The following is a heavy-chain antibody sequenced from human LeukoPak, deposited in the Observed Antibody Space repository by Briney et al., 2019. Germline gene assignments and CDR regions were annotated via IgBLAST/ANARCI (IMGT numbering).Heavy chain of an antibody. CDR1: GYTFTGYY. V-gene: IGHV1-2*02. Sequence: ASVKVSCKASGYTFTGYYMHWVRQAPGQGLEWMGWSNPNSGGRNYAQKFQGRVTMTRVTSISTAYMELSRLRSDDTAVYYCARGKLWQQLPPYFDYWGQGTLVTVSS. CDR3: ARGKLWQQLPPYFDY. J-gene: IGHJ4*02. CDR2: SNPNSGGR. D-gene: IGHD6-13*01.